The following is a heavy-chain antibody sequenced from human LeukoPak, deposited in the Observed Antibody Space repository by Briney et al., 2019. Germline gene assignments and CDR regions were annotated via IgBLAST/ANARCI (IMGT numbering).Heavy chain of an antibody. CDR3: AKDREYYDFWSGLFDY. D-gene: IGHD3-3*01. Sequence: PGGSLRLSCAASGFTFSSYGMHWVRQAPGKGLEWVAFIRYDGSNKYYADSVKGRFTISRDNSKNTLYLQMNSLRAEDTAVYYCAKDREYYDFWSGLFDYWGQGTLVTVSS. CDR1: GFTFSSYG. V-gene: IGHV3-30*02. J-gene: IGHJ4*02. CDR2: IRYDGSNK.